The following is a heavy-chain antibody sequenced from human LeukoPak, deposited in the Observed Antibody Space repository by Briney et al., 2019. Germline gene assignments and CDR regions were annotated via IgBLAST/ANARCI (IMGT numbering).Heavy chain of an antibody. J-gene: IGHJ5*02. CDR1: GGSITGYS. CDR2: IYYSGDT. Sequence: PSETLSLTCCVSGGSITGYSWSWIRQPPGKGLEWIGYIYYSGDTYYNASLKSRVSFSVDTSQKQFSLKLKSVTAADTAVYYCVRGPYGSSISNWFDPWGQGILVIVSS. V-gene: IGHV4-59*01. D-gene: IGHD3-10*01. CDR3: VRGPYGSSISNWFDP.